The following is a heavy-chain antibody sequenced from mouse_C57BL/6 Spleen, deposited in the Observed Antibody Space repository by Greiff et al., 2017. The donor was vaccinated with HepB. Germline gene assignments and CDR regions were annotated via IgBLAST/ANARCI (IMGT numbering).Heavy chain of an antibody. Sequence: VQLQQPGAELVRPGSSVKLSCKASGYTFTSYWMHWVKQRPIQGLEWIGNIDPSDSETHYNQKFKDKATLTVDKSSSTAYMQLSSLTSEDSAVYYCARGDDYDRWYFDVWGTGTTVTVSS. CDR2: IDPSDSET. CDR1: GYTFTSYW. V-gene: IGHV1-52*01. J-gene: IGHJ1*03. CDR3: ARGDDYDRWYFDV. D-gene: IGHD2-4*01.